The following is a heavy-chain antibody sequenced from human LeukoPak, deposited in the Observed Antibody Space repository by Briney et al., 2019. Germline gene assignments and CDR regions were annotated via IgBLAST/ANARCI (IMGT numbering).Heavy chain of an antibody. V-gene: IGHV3-23*01. CDR2: ISGSGGST. CDR1: GFTFSSYG. J-gene: IGHJ4*02. D-gene: IGHD3-10*01. CDR3: AKDRSITMVRGVMVSFDY. Sequence: GGSLRLSCAASGFTFSSYGMSWVRQAPGKGLEWVSAISGSGGSTYYADSVKGRFTISRDNSKNTLYLQMNSLRAEDTAVYYCAKDRSITMVRGVMVSFDYWGQGTLVTVSS.